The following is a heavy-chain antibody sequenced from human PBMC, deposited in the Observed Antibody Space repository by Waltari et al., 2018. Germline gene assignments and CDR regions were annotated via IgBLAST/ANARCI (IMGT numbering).Heavy chain of an antibody. D-gene: IGHD1-26*01. V-gene: IGHV4-4*07. CDR3: ARDGGATSAEYFQH. J-gene: IGHJ1*01. CDR1: GGSISSYY. CDR2: IYTSGST. Sequence: QVQLQESGPGLVKPSETLSLTCTVSGGSISSYYWSWIRQPAGKGLEWIGRIYTSGSTNYNPSLKSRVTISVDKSKNQFSLKLSSVTAADTAVYYCARDGGATSAEYFQHWGQGTLVTVSS.